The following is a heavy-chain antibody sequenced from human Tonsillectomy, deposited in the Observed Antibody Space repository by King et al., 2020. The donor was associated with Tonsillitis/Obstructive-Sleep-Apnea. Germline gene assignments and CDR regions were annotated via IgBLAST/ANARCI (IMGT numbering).Heavy chain of an antibody. J-gene: IGHJ6*03. D-gene: IGHD3-3*01. Sequence: LQLQESGPGQVKPSETLSLTCTVSGGSISSSSYYWGWIRQPPGKGLEWIGSIYYSGSTYYNPSLKSRVTISVDTSKNQFSLKLSSVTAADTAVYYCARQISFDFWSGIAYYYYYYMDVWGKGTTVTVSS. CDR2: IYYSGST. V-gene: IGHV4-39*01. CDR1: GGSISSSSYY. CDR3: ARQISFDFWSGIAYYYYYYMDV.